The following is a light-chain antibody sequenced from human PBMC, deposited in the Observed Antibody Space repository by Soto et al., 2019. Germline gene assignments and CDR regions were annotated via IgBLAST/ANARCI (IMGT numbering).Light chain of an antibody. CDR1: ASDIGRYNY. CDR2: EVT. Sequence: QSVLTXPPSASGSPGQSVTISCIGTASDIGRYNYVSWYQHHPGKAPKLIIYEVTKRPSGVPDRFSGSKSGNTASLTVSGLQADDEADYYCNSYVGSNNYVFGTGTKVTVL. V-gene: IGLV2-8*01. J-gene: IGLJ1*01. CDR3: NSYVGSNNYV.